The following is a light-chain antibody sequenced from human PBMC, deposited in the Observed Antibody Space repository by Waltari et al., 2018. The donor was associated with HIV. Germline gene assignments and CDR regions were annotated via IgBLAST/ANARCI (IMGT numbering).Light chain of an antibody. CDR1: SSDGGGYNY. J-gene: IGLJ2*01. Sequence: QSALTQPPSASWSPGQSVTISCTGTSSDGGGYNYASWYQQHPGKAPKLMIHEVTKRPSGVPDRFAGSKSGNTASLTVSGLQAEDEADYYCSSYAGSNNFVVFGGGTKLTVL. CDR3: SSYAGSNNFVV. CDR2: EVT. V-gene: IGLV2-8*01.